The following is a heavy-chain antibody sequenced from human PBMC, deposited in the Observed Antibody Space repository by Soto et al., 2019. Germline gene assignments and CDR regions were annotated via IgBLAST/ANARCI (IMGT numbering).Heavy chain of an antibody. CDR2: IYWNDDK. CDR3: AHLLRDPLHHYYFDY. Sequence: QITLKESGPTLVKPTQTLTLTCTFSGFSLSTSGVGVGWIRQPPRKALEWLALIYWNDDKRYSPSLKSRLTITKDTSKNQVVLTMTNMDPVDTATYYCAHLLRDPLHHYYFDYWGQGTLVTVSS. CDR1: GFSLSTSGVG. J-gene: IGHJ4*02. D-gene: IGHD2-21*02. V-gene: IGHV2-5*01.